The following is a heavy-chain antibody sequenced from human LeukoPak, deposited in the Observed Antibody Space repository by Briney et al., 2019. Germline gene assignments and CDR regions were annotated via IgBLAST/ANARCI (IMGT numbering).Heavy chain of an antibody. CDR3: ARADGSGSYYYFDY. J-gene: IGHJ4*02. Sequence: PGGSLRLSCAASGFTFSSYSMNWVRQAPGKGLEWVSSISSSSSYMYYADSVKGRFTISRDNAKNSLYLQMNSLRAEDTAVYYCARADGSGSYYYFDYWARESWSPSPQ. CDR2: ISSSSSYM. D-gene: IGHD3-10*01. CDR1: GFTFSSYS. V-gene: IGHV3-21*01.